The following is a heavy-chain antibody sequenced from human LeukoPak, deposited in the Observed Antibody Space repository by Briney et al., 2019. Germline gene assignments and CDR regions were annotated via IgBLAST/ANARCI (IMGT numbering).Heavy chain of an antibody. J-gene: IGHJ4*02. CDR1: GFTFSSYS. CDR3: ARDGGGEMATPYDY. V-gene: IGHV3-48*01. Sequence: GGSLRLSCAASGFTFSSYSMNWVRQAPGKGLEWVSYISSSSSTIYYADSVKGRFTISRDNAKNSLYLQMNGLRAEDTAVYYCARDGGGEMATPYDYWGQGTLVTVSS. D-gene: IGHD5-12*01. CDR2: ISSSSSTI.